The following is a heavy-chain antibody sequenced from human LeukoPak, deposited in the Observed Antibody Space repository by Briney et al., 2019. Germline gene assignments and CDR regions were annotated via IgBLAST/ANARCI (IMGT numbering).Heavy chain of an antibody. CDR2: IYTSGST. J-gene: IGHJ5*02. CDR1: GGSISSSSYY. V-gene: IGHV4-61*02. D-gene: IGHD3-16*01. Sequence: PSETLSLTCTVSGGSISSSSYYWSWIRQPAGKGLEWIGRIYTSGSTNYNPSLKSRVTISVDTSKNQFSLKLSSVTAADTAVYYCARVLGELMGGYWFDPWGQGTLVTVSS. CDR3: ARVLGELMGGYWFDP.